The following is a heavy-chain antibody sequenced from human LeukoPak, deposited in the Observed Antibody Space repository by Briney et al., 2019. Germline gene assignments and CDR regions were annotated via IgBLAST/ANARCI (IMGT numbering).Heavy chain of an antibody. CDR1: GYTFTSYD. J-gene: IGHJ3*02. CDR2: MNPNSGNT. V-gene: IGHV1-8*01. CDR3: ATNVGGWFGGYPGAFDI. D-gene: IGHD3-10*01. Sequence: ASVKVSCKASGYTFTSYDINWVRQTTGQGVEWMGWMNPNSGNTGYAQKFQGRVTMTRNTSISTAYMELSRLRSEDTAVYYCATNVGGWFGGYPGAFDIWGQGTMVTVSS.